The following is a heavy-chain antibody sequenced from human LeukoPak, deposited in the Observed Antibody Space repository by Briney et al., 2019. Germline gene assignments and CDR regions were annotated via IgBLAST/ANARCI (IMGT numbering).Heavy chain of an antibody. CDR2: IYYSGST. CDR1: GGSISSYY. CDR3: ARDGDGYNPNAFDI. V-gene: IGHV4-59*01. Sequence: SETLSLTCTVSGGSISSYYWSWIRQPPGKGLEWIGYIYYSGSTNYNPSLKSRVTISVDTSKNQFSLKLSSVTAADTAVYYCARDGDGYNPNAFDIWGQGTMVTVSS. J-gene: IGHJ3*02. D-gene: IGHD5-24*01.